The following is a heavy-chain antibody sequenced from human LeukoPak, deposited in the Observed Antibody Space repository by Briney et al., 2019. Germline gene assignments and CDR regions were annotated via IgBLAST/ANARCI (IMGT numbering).Heavy chain of an antibody. CDR1: GYTFTSYG. CDR2: ISAYNGNT. J-gene: IGHJ5*02. V-gene: IGHV1-18*01. CDR3: ARDSLDYGDGWFDP. D-gene: IGHD4-17*01. Sequence: GASVKVSCKASGYTFTSYGISWVRQAPGQGLEWMGWISAYNGNTNYAQKPQGRVTTTTDTSTSTAYMELGSLRSDDTAVYYCARDSLDYGDGWFDPWGQGTLVTVSS.